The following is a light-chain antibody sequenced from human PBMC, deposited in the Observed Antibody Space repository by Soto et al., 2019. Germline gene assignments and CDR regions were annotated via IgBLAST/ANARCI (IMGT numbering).Light chain of an antibody. CDR3: GSYTSSSTWV. CDR2: EVS. V-gene: IGLV2-14*01. J-gene: IGLJ3*02. CDR1: SSDVGAYNY. Sequence: QSALTQPASVSGSPGQSITISCTGTSSDVGAYNYVSWYQQNPGKAPKLMIYEVSNRPSGVSNRFSGSKSGNTASLTISGLQTEDEADYHCGSYTSSSTWVFGGGTNVTVL.